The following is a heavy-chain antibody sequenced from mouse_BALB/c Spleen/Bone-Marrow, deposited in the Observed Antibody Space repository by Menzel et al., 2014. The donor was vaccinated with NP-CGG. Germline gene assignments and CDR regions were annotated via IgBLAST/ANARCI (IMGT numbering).Heavy chain of an antibody. CDR3: ALYYDYDVGY. CDR2: IDPANGNT. J-gene: IGHJ2*01. Sequence: EVQLQQSGAELVKPGASVKLSCTASGFNIKDTYMHWVKQRPEQGLEWIGRIDPANGNTKYDPKFQGKATITADTSSNTAALQLSSLKSEDTAVYYCALYYDYDVGYWGQGTALTVSS. V-gene: IGHV14-3*02. D-gene: IGHD2-4*01. CDR1: GFNIKDTY.